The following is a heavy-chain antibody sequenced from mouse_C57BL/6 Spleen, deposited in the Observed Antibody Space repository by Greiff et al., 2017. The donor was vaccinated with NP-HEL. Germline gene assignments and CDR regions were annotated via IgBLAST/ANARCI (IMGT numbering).Heavy chain of an antibody. D-gene: IGHD2-5*01. Sequence: VQGVESGPELVKPGASVKISCKASGYAFSSSWMNWVKQRPGKGLEWIGRIYPGDGDTNYNGKFKGKATLTADKSSSTAYMQLSSLTSEDSAVYFCARIRSNYAYFDYWGQGTTLTVSS. V-gene: IGHV1-82*01. CDR1: GYAFSSSW. CDR2: IYPGDGDT. J-gene: IGHJ2*01. CDR3: ARIRSNYAYFDY.